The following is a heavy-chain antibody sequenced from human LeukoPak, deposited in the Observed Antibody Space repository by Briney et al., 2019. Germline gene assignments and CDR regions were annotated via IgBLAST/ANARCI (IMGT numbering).Heavy chain of an antibody. J-gene: IGHJ4*02. V-gene: IGHV3-23*01. CDR2: ISGSGGST. CDR3: AKSFRSTSLDY. Sequence: GGTLRLSCAASGFTFSSYGMSWVRQAPGKGLEWVSAISGSGGSTYYADSVKGRFTISRDNSKNTLYLQMNSLRAGDTAVYYCAKSFRSTSLDYWGQGTLVTVSS. CDR1: GFTFSSYG. D-gene: IGHD2-2*01.